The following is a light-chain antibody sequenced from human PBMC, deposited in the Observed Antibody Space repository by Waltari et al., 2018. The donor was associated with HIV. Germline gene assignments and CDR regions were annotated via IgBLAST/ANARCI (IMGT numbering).Light chain of an antibody. J-gene: IGLJ2*01. Sequence: SYELTQPPSVSVSPGQTARITCSGDVLPKQYTHWYQQRPGQAPKVVIYKDTERPSGIPERFSGSSSGTTVTLTISAVQAEDEADYYCQSADSSGNHRLFGGGTKLTVL. CDR2: KDT. CDR3: QSADSSGNHRL. V-gene: IGLV3-25*03. CDR1: VLPKQY.